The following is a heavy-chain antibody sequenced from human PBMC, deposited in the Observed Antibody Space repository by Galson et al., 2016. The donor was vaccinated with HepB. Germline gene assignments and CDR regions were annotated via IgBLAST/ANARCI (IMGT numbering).Heavy chain of an antibody. CDR3: ARTWTNSDTRGYHFDY. CDR2: IYPGDSDT. V-gene: IGHV5-51*01. J-gene: IGHJ4*02. D-gene: IGHD3-22*01. Sequence: QSGAEVKKPGESLKISCKGSGYSFTNYWIGWVRQMPGKGLEWMGIIYPGDSDTRYSPSFQGQVTISVDKSIGTAYLQWSSLKASDTAMYYCARTWTNSDTRGYHFDYRGQGTLVTVSS. CDR1: GYSFTNYW.